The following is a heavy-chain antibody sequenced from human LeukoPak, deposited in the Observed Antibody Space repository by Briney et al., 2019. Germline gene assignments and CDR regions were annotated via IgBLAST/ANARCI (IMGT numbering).Heavy chain of an antibody. D-gene: IGHD5-12*01. CDR1: GGSISSSSYY. Sequence: PSETLSHTCTVSGGSISSSSYYWGWIRQPPGKGLEWIGSIYYSGSTYYNPSLKSRVTISVDTSKNQFSLKLSSVTAADTAVYYCARVRLTKLYYFDYWGQGTLVTVSS. CDR3: ARVRLTKLYYFDY. CDR2: IYYSGST. V-gene: IGHV4-39*01. J-gene: IGHJ4*02.